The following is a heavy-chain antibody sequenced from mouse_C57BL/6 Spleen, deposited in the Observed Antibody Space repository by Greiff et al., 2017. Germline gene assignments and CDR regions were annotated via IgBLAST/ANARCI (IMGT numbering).Heavy chain of an antibody. CDR1: GYTFTDYY. J-gene: IGHJ3*01. Sequence: VQLQQSGPELVKPGASVKISCKASGYTFTDYYMNWVKQSHGKSLEWIGDINPNNGGTSYNQKFKGKATLTVDKSSSTAYMGRRSLTSEDSDVSYCARSYYGSIPWFAYWGQGTLVTVSA. CDR2: INPNNGGT. D-gene: IGHD1-1*01. CDR3: ARSYYGSIPWFAY. V-gene: IGHV1-26*01.